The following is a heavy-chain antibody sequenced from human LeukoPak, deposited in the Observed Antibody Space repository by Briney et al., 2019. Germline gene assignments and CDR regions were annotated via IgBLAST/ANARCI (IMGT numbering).Heavy chain of an antibody. CDR1: GGSISSSNW. V-gene: IGHV4-4*02. Sequence: TPSGTPSLTCAGSGGSISSSNWWRWVRQPPGKGLEWIGEIYHSGSTSYNPSLKSRVTISVDKSKNQFSLKLSSVTAADTAVYYCARAHSGSYYIAFDIWGQGTMVTVSS. J-gene: IGHJ3*02. CDR3: ARAHSGSYYIAFDI. CDR2: IYHSGST. D-gene: IGHD1-26*01.